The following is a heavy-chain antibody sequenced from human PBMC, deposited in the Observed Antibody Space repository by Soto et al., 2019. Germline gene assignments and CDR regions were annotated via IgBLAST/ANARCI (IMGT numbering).Heavy chain of an antibody. CDR3: AKDRTTGTQGLFYGVDV. V-gene: IGHV3-30*18. D-gene: IGHD4-4*01. J-gene: IGHJ6*01. Sequence: QMQLVESGGGVVQPGRSLRLSCVASGFTFNRYGMHWVRQAPGKGLEWVALISFDGSDKFYLDSVKGRFTLSRDNSKNTMFLQMNNMRSADTALYYCAKDRTTGTQGLFYGVDVWGQGTTVTVSS. CDR2: ISFDGSDK. CDR1: GFTFNRYG.